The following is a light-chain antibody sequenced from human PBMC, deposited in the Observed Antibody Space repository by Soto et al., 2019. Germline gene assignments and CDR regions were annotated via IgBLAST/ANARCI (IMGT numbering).Light chain of an antibody. CDR2: DAS. Sequence: PATLSLSPGERVTLSSRASQSVSGYLAWYQQKPGQAPRLLIYDASKRATGIPARFSGSVFGTDFTLTICSLEPEDFAVNYCQQRSKWRTVGQGTKVDIK. CDR1: QSVSGY. J-gene: IGKJ1*01. V-gene: IGKV3-11*01. CDR3: QQRSKWRT.